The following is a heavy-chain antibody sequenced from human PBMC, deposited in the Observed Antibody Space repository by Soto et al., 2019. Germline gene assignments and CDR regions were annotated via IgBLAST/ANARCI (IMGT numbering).Heavy chain of an antibody. Sequence: GGSLRLSCAASGFTFSSYAMSWVRQAPGKGLEWVSAISGSGGSTYYADSVKGRFTISRDNSKNTLYLQMNSLRAEDTAVYYCAKPPSPVGTAMVSYFDYWGQGTLVTVSS. D-gene: IGHD5-18*01. CDR1: GFTFSSYA. CDR3: AKPPSPVGTAMVSYFDY. J-gene: IGHJ4*02. V-gene: IGHV3-23*01. CDR2: ISGSGGST.